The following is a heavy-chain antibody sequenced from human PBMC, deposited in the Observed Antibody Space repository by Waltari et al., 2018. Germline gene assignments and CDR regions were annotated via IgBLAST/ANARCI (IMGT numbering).Heavy chain of an antibody. Sequence: QVQLQQWGAGLLKPSETLSLTCAVYGGSFSGYYWSWIRQPPGKGLEWIGEINHSGSTNYNPSLKSRVTISVDTSKNQFSLKLSSVTAADTAVYYCARGRFIFGVALDYRGQGTLVTVSS. V-gene: IGHV4-34*01. J-gene: IGHJ4*02. CDR1: GGSFSGYY. D-gene: IGHD3-3*01. CDR2: INHSGST. CDR3: ARGRFIFGVALDY.